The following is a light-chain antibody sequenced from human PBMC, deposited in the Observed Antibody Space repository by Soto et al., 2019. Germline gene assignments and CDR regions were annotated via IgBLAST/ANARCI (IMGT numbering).Light chain of an antibody. CDR3: KQHHIFPSWT. CDR2: GAS. J-gene: IGKJ1*01. CDR1: QRVSLS. Sequence: EIVLTQSPATLSVSLGDSATLSCRASQRVSLSLAWYQMRPGQPPRLLIYGASTRAIDIPPRFSGGGSGTHFTPTISSLQTEDLAVYFCKQHHIFPSWTFGQGTKVELK. V-gene: IGKV3-15*01.